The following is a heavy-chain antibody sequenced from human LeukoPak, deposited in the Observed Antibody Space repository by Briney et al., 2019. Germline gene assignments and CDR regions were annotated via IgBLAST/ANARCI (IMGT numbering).Heavy chain of an antibody. D-gene: IGHD3-10*01. CDR2: ISGSGGST. V-gene: IGHV3-23*01. CDR3: AKSRGVRGVFDY. CDR1: GFTFSSYA. Sequence: GGSLRLSCAASGFTFSSYAMSWVRQAPGKGLEWVPAISGSGGSTYYADSVKGRFTISRDNSKNTLYLQMNSLRAEDTAVYYCAKSRGVRGVFDYWGQGTLVTVSS. J-gene: IGHJ4*02.